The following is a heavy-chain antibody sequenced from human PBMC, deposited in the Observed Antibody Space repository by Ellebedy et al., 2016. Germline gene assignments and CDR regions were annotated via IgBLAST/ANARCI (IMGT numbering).Heavy chain of an antibody. CDR1: GGSISSYY. J-gene: IGHJ4*02. Sequence: SETLSLXXTVSGGSISSYYWSWIRQPPGKGLEWIGYIYYSGSTYYNPSLKSRVTISVDTSKNQFSLKLSSVTAADTAVYYCARASLVGASPFDYWGQGTLVTVSS. D-gene: IGHD1-26*01. V-gene: IGHV4-59*08. CDR2: IYYSGST. CDR3: ARASLVGASPFDY.